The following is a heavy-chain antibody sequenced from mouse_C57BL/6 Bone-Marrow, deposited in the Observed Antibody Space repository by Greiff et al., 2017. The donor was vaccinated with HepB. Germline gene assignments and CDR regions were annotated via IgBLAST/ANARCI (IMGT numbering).Heavy chain of an antibody. CDR3: ARERSYYPFAY. Sequence: QVQLQQSGAELARSGASVKLSCKASGYTFTSYGISWVKQRTGQGLEWIGEIYPRSGNTYYNEKFKGKATLTADKSSSTAYMELRSLTSEDSAVYFCARERSYYPFAYWGQGTLVTVSA. V-gene: IGHV1-81*01. CDR1: GYTFTSYG. J-gene: IGHJ3*01. D-gene: IGHD2-12*01. CDR2: IYPRSGNT.